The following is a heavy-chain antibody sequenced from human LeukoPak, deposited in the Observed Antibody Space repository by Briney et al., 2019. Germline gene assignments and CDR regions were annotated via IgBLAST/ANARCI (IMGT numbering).Heavy chain of an antibody. Sequence: SETLSLTCTVSGGSISSYYWSWIRQPPGKGLEWIGYIYYSGSTNYNPSLKSRVTISVDTSKNQFSLKLSSVTAADTAVYYCARAYGSGSYYVFDYWGQGTVVTVSS. CDR2: IYYSGST. CDR3: ARAYGSGSYYVFDY. V-gene: IGHV4-59*01. J-gene: IGHJ4*02. CDR1: GGSISSYY. D-gene: IGHD3-10*01.